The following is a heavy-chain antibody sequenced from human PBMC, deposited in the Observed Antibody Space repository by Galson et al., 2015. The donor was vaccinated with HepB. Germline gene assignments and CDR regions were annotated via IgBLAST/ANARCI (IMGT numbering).Heavy chain of an antibody. V-gene: IGHV3-74*01. CDR3: VRGTTDPSGWYMKWDY. CDR1: GFTFNTYW. J-gene: IGHJ4*02. CDR2: INSDGSST. D-gene: IGHD6-19*01. Sequence: SLRLSCAASGFTFNTYWMHWVRQAPGKGLVWVSRINSDGSSTAYADSVKGRFTISRDNAKSTLYVQMNSLRAEDTAVYYCVRGTTDPSGWYMKWDYWGQGTLVTVSS.